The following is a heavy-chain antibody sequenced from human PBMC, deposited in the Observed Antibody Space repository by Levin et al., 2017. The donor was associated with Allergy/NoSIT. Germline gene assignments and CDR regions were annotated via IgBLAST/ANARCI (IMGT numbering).Heavy chain of an antibody. J-gene: IGHJ4*02. Sequence: GGSLRLSCAASGFTFSSYAMHWVRQAPGKGLEWVAVISYDGSNKYYADSVKGRFTISRDNSKNTLYLQMNSLRAEDTAVYYCARAGEAGYCSGGSCYSTYFDYWGQGTLVTVSS. D-gene: IGHD2-15*01. V-gene: IGHV3-30-3*01. CDR2: ISYDGSNK. CDR1: GFTFSSYA. CDR3: ARAGEAGYCSGGSCYSTYFDY.